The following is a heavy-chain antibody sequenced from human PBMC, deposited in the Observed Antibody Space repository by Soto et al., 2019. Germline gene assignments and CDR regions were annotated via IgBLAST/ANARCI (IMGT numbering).Heavy chain of an antibody. CDR3: ARDQLEGNWFDP. CDR2: IYHSGYT. J-gene: IGHJ5*02. D-gene: IGHD1-1*01. V-gene: IGHV4-30-2*01. Sequence: QLQLQESGSGLMKPSQTLSLTCAVSGGSISSGGYSWNWSLQPPGKGLEWIGYIYHSGYTFYNAALKIRITISVDKPTNHFSLKLISVTAADTAVYYCARDQLEGNWFDPWGQGTLVTVSS. CDR1: GGSISSGGYS.